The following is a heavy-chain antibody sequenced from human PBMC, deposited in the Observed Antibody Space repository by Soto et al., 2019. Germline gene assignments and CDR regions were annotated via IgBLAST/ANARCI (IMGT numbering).Heavy chain of an antibody. CDR3: ARGARTGYFDY. CDR2: ISSSSSYI. J-gene: IGHJ4*02. Sequence: EVQLVESGGGLVKPGGSLRLSCAASGFTFSSYSMNWVRQAPGKGLEWVSSISSSSSYIYYADSVKGRFTISRDNAKNSLYPQMNSLRAEDTAVYYCARGARTGYFDYWGQGTLVTVSS. CDR1: GFTFSSYS. V-gene: IGHV3-21*01.